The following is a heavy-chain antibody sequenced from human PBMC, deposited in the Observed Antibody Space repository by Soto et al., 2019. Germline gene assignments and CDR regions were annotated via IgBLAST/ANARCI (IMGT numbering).Heavy chain of an antibody. CDR3: VARIQLWNRVDF. Sequence: GGSLRLSCAASRLTFSDYYISWIRQAPGKGLEWLSHISSSGTTIHYADSVKGRFTISRDNAKKSLFLQMNSLRAEDTAVYYCVARIQLWNRVDFLGQGTLVPFCS. J-gene: IGHJ4*02. D-gene: IGHD5-18*01. CDR1: RLTFSDYY. V-gene: IGHV3-11*01. CDR2: ISSSGTTI.